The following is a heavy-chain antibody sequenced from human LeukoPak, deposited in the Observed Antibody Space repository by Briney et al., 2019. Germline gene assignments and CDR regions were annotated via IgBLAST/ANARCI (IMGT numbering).Heavy chain of an antibody. V-gene: IGHV1-2*04. Sequence: ASVKVSCKASGYTFTGYYMHWVRQAPGQGLEWMGWINPNSGGTNYAQKFQGWVTMTRDTSISTAYMELSRLRSDDTAVYYCARVKAYYDILTGYSSLNYYFDYWGQGTLVTVSS. D-gene: IGHD3-9*01. J-gene: IGHJ4*02. CDR3: ARVKAYYDILTGYSSLNYYFDY. CDR1: GYTFTGYY. CDR2: INPNSGGT.